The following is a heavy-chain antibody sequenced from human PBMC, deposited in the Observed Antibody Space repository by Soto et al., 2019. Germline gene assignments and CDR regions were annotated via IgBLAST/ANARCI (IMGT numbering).Heavy chain of an antibody. CDR3: ARRVIGSSRAFDI. V-gene: IGHV3-23*01. J-gene: IGHJ3*02. D-gene: IGHD3-10*01. Sequence: SLRLSCAASGFAFSSHPMSWVRQAPEPGLEWVAGISDGGDLTYNADSVRGRFTISRDNSRNTLYLQMNSLRAEDAAVYYCARRVIGSSRAFDIWGQGTMVTVSS. CDR1: GFAFSSHP. CDR2: ISDGGDLT.